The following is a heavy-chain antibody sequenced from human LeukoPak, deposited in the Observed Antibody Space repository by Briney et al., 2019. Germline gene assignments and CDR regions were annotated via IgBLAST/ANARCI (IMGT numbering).Heavy chain of an antibody. CDR3: ARHKNLYPQDFDP. CDR1: GGSISSGGYS. Sequence: PSETLSLTCAVSGGSISSGGYSWSWIRQPPGKGLEWIGYIYHSGSTYYNPSLKSRVTMSVDRSKNQFSLKLSSVTAADTAVYYCARHKNLYPQDFDPWGQGTLVTVSS. D-gene: IGHD2-2*02. V-gene: IGHV4-30-2*01. J-gene: IGHJ5*02. CDR2: IYHSGST.